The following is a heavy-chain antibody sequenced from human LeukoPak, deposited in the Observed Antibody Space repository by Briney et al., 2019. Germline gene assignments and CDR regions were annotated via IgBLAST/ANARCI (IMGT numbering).Heavy chain of an antibody. CDR2: FDPEDGET. D-gene: IGHD2-2*02. CDR1: GYTLTELS. J-gene: IGHJ4*02. Sequence: KVSCKVSGYTLTELSMHWVRQAPGKGLEWMGGFDPEDGETIYAQKFQGRVTMTEDTSTDTAYMELSGLRSEDTAVYYCATDLYCSSTSCYTAYWGQGTLVTVSS. CDR3: ATDLYCSSTSCYTAY. V-gene: IGHV1-24*01.